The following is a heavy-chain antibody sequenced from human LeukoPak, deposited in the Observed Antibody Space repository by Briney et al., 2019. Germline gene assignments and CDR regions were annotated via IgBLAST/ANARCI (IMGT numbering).Heavy chain of an antibody. CDR1: GYTFTSYG. CDR3: AREVKGGALRYFDY. V-gene: IGHV1-69*13. Sequence: SVTVSCKASGYTFTSYGISWVRQAPGQGLEWMGGIIPIFDTGNYAQKFQGRLTITADESTSTAYMELSSLRSEDTAVYYCAREVKGGALRYFDYWGQGTLVTVSS. J-gene: IGHJ4*02. D-gene: IGHD4-11*01. CDR2: IIPIFDTG.